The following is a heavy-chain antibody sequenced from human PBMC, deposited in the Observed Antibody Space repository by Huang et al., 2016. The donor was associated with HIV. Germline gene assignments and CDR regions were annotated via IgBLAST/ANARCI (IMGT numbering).Heavy chain of an antibody. CDR3: ARDPYYSNRWKRNDASFL. J-gene: IGHJ3*01. Sequence: QVQLVQSGGEVMQPGASVRVSCKASGYDFGSYGMSWVRQAPGQGLGGLGWIGRDSRDTSSAQKVQGRVTMTTDTSTTTTYMELRSLRSDDTAMYYCARDPYYSNRWKRNDASFLWGQGTMITVSS. D-gene: IGHD4-4*01. CDR1: GYDFGSYG. V-gene: IGHV1-18*01. CDR2: IGRDSRDT.